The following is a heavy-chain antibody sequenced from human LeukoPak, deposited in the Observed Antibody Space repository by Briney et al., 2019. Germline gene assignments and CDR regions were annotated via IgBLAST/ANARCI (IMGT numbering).Heavy chain of an antibody. Sequence: SETLSLTCTVSGGSISSYYWSWIRQPAGKGLEWIGRTYSSGSTNYNPSLKSRVTISLETTKNQFSLKLTSVTAADTAVYYCARAGYYYYYMDVWGKGTTVTVSS. V-gene: IGHV4-4*07. CDR2: TYSSGST. CDR3: ARAGYYYYYMDV. CDR1: GGSISSYY. J-gene: IGHJ6*03.